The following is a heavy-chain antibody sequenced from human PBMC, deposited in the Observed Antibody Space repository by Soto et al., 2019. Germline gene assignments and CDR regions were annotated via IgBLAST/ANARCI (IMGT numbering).Heavy chain of an antibody. D-gene: IGHD6-19*01. CDR3: AREAPVAGTNYFDL. CDR2: IRGDGDST. J-gene: IGHJ4*02. CDR1: GFSLSTYD. V-gene: IGHV3-23*01. Sequence: EVQLLESGGGLVQPGGSLRLSCAASGFSLSTYDMIWVRQAPGKGLEWVSDIRGDGDSTYYADSVKGRFTISRDKANNMVSLQMNSLRGEDTAVYYCAREAPVAGTNYFDLWGQGTLVTVSS.